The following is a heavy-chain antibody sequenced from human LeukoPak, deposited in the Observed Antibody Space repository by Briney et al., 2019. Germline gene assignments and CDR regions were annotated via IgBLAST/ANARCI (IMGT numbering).Heavy chain of an antibody. D-gene: IGHD1-26*01. Sequence: GGSLRLSCAASGFAFSTSWMGWIRQTPGKGLEWVGDIKQDGSEKYYVDSVKGRFTISRDNAENSLYLRMNSLRVDDTAVYYCAREVEKGALDYWGQGILVTVSS. CDR1: GFAFSTSW. V-gene: IGHV3-7*01. J-gene: IGHJ4*02. CDR3: AREVEKGALDY. CDR2: IKQDGSEK.